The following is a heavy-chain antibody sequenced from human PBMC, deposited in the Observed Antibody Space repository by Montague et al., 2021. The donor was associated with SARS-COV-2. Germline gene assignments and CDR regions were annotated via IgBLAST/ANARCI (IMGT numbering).Heavy chain of an antibody. V-gene: IGHV4-39*07. J-gene: IGHJ4*02. CDR3: ARERSSGWD. CDR1: DGSISSGSYY. CDR2: IYYSGST. Sequence: SETLSLTCTVSDGSISSGSYYWGWIRQPPGKGLEWIGSIYYSGSTYKNPSLKSRVTLSVDTSENHFSLKLSSVTAADTAVYYCARERSSGWDWGQGTLVTVSS. D-gene: IGHD6-19*01.